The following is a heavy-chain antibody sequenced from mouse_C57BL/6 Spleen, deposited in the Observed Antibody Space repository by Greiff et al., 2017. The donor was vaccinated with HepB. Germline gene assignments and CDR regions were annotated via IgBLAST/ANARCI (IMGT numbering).Heavy chain of an antibody. Sequence: EVKVEESGPGLVKPSQSLSLTCSVTGYSITSGYYWNWIRQFPGNKLEWMGYISYDGSNNYNPSLKNRIFITRDTSKNQFFLKLNSVTTEDTATYYCARYDYDWFAYWGQGTLVTVSA. D-gene: IGHD2-4*01. J-gene: IGHJ3*01. V-gene: IGHV3-6*01. CDR3: ARYDYDWFAY. CDR1: GYSITSGYY. CDR2: ISYDGSN.